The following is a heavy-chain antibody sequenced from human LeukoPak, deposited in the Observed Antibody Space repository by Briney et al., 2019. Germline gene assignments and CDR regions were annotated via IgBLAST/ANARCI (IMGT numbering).Heavy chain of an antibody. D-gene: IGHD1-26*01. CDR1: GYTFTGYY. CDR3: ARDDSGSYSTLFDY. Sequence: SVKVSCKASGYTFTGYYMHWVRQAPGQGLEWMGGIIPIFGTANYAQKFQGRVTITADKSTSTAYMELSSLRSDDTAVYYCARDDSGSYSTLFDYWGQGTLVTVSS. CDR2: IIPIFGTA. J-gene: IGHJ4*02. V-gene: IGHV1-69*06.